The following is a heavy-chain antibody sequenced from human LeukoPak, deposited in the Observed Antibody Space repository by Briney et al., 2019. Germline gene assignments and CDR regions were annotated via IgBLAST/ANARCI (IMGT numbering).Heavy chain of an antibody. D-gene: IGHD4-23*01. V-gene: IGHV3-66*04. CDR2: IYSGGST. Sequence: PGGSLRLSCAASGFTVSSNYMSWVRQAPGKGLEWVSVIYSGGSTYYADSVKGRFTISRDNSKNTLYLQMNSLRAEDTAVYYCASHTKNYGGNPFDYWGQGTLATVSS. CDR3: ASHTKNYGGNPFDY. CDR1: GFTVSSNY. J-gene: IGHJ4*02.